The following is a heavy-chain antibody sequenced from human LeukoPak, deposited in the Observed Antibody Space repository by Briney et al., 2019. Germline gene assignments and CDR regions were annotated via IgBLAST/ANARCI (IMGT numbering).Heavy chain of an antibody. CDR3: ASSSIAARPSPFDY. D-gene: IGHD6-6*01. J-gene: IGHJ4*02. V-gene: IGHV4-30-2*01. Sequence: PSETLSLTCSVCSGSISSGGYYWSWIRQPPGKGLKWIGYIYHSGSTYYNPSLKSRVTISVDRSKNQFSLKLGSVTAADTAVYYCASSSIAARPSPFDYWGLGTLVTVSS. CDR2: IYHSGST. CDR1: SGSISSGGYY.